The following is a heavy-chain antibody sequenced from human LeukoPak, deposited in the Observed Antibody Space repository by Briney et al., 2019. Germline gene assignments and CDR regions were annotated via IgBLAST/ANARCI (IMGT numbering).Heavy chain of an antibody. Sequence: GGSLRLSCAASGFTFSSYAMHWVRQAPGKGLEWVAVISYDGSNKYYADSVKGRFTISRDNAKNSLYLQMNSLRAEDTAVYYCARDFLKVAATPWGQGTLVTVSS. CDR2: ISYDGSNK. V-gene: IGHV3-30-3*01. CDR1: GFTFSSYA. J-gene: IGHJ4*02. CDR3: ARDFLKVAATP. D-gene: IGHD2-15*01.